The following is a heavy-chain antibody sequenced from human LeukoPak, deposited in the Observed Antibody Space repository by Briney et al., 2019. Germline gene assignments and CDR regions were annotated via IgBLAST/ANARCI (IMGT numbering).Heavy chain of an antibody. D-gene: IGHD3-10*01. Sequence: SVKVSCKASGGTFSSYAISWVRQAPGQGLEWMGRIIPIFGTANYAQKFQGRVTITTDESTSTAYMELSSLRSEDTAVYYCARDRELLWFGELSFQYDYWGQGTLVTVSS. CDR1: GGTFSSYA. V-gene: IGHV1-69*05. J-gene: IGHJ4*02. CDR2: IIPIFGTA. CDR3: ARDRELLWFGELSFQYDY.